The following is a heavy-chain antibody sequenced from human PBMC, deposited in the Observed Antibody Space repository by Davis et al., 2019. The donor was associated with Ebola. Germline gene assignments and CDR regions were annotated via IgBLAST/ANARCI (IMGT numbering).Heavy chain of an antibody. D-gene: IGHD1-26*01. CDR1: GYSFTSYW. CDR2: IYPGDSDT. J-gene: IGHJ4*02. Sequence: GESLKISCKGSGYSFTSYWIGWVRQMPGKGLEWMGIIYPGDSDTRYSPSFQGQVTISAGKSISTAYLQWSSLKASDTAMYYCARQEWELLRYFDYWGQGTLVTVSS. CDR3: ARQEWELLRYFDY. V-gene: IGHV5-51*01.